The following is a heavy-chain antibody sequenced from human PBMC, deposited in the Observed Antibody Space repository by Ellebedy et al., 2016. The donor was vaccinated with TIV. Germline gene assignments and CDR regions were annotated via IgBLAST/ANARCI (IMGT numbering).Heavy chain of an antibody. V-gene: IGHV5-51*01. CDR3: VRSANTISTIYNWFDP. D-gene: IGHD5/OR15-5a*01. CDR1: GYSFSNFW. CDR2: IYPDDSET. J-gene: IGHJ5*02. Sequence: QVSCKGSGYSFSNFWIGWVRQLPGSGLDWMGVIYPDDSETRYSPSFRGQVTISVDKSITTAYLQWNSLKASDTAMYYCVRSANTISTIYNWFDPWGQGTLVTVAS.